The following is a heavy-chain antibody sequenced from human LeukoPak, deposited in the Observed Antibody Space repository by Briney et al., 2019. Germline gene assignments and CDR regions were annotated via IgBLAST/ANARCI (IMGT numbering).Heavy chain of an antibody. J-gene: IGHJ3*02. CDR3: ARLSAQFRAFDI. V-gene: IGHV3-72*01. D-gene: IGHD2-15*01. Sequence: GGSLRLSCAASGFTFSNAWMNWVRQAPGKGLEWVGRTRNRANSYTTEYAASVEGRFTISRDDSKNSLYLQMNSLKTEDTAVYYCARLSAQFRAFDIWGQGTMVTVSS. CDR2: TRNRANSYTT. CDR1: GFTFSNAW.